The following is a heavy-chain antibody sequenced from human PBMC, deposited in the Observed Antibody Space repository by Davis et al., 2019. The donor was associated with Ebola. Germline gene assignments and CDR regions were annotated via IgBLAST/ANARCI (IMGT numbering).Heavy chain of an antibody. CDR3: ARRAGFQHYYGMDV. J-gene: IGHJ6*04. D-gene: IGHD2-2*01. CDR2: IYYSGST. Sequence: MPSETLSLTCTVSGGSISSYYWSWIRQPPGKGLEWIGYIYYSGSTKYNPSLKSRVTISVDTSKNQFSLSLRSVTAADTAVYHCARRAGFQHYYGMDVWGKGTTVTVSS. CDR1: GGSISSYY. V-gene: IGHV4-59*12.